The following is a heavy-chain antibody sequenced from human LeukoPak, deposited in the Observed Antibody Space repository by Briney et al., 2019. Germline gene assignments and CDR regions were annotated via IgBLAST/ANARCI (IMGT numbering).Heavy chain of an antibody. CDR2: SSYDESNT. Sequence: PGGSLRLSCAASRFSFRSYDMHWVRQAPGKGLEWLAVSSYDESNTYYTDSVKGRFTISRDNSKNTLYLQMNSLRAEDTAVYYCARGEPSTGWGQGTLVTVSS. J-gene: IGHJ4*02. CDR3: ARGEPSTG. V-gene: IGHV3-30*03. D-gene: IGHD3-9*01. CDR1: RFSFRSYD.